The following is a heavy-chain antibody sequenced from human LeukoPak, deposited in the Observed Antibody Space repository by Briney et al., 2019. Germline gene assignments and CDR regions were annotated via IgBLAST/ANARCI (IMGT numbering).Heavy chain of an antibody. CDR3: ARVFRPTPGPGIAAAGNVDAFDI. CDR2: ISSSSSYI. J-gene: IGHJ3*02. Sequence: KPGGSLRLSCAASGFTFSSYSMNWVRQAPGKGLEWVSSISSSSSYIYCADSVKGRFTISRDNAKNSLYLQMNSLRAEDTAVYYCARVFRPTPGPGIAAAGNVDAFDIWGQGTMVTVSS. V-gene: IGHV3-21*01. D-gene: IGHD6-13*01. CDR1: GFTFSSYS.